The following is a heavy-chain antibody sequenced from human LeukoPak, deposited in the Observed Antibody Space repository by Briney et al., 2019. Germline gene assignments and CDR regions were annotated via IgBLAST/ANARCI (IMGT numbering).Heavy chain of an antibody. Sequence: ASVKVSCXASGGTFSSYAISWVRQAPGQGLEWMGGIIAIFGTANYAQTFQGRVTITADESTSTPYMELSSLRSEDTAVYYCARGSYTLGYQPYWGQGTLVTVSS. CDR3: ARGSYTLGYQPY. CDR1: GGTFSSYA. V-gene: IGHV1-69*01. J-gene: IGHJ4*02. CDR2: IIAIFGTA. D-gene: IGHD7-27*01.